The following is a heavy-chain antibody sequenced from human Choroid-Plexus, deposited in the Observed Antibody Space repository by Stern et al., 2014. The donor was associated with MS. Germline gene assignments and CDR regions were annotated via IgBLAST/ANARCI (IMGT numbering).Heavy chain of an antibody. CDR2: VSDDGSNK. CDR3: AKDRQYLTYYFDH. D-gene: IGHD2/OR15-2a*01. J-gene: IGHJ4*02. Sequence: VHLVESGGGVVQPGRPLRLSCAASGFTFGSCAMHWVRQAPGKGLEWVAGVSDDGSNKYYADSVKSLFTISRDNSQNPLYMQMSSLRAEDTAVYYCAKDRQYLTYYFDHWGQGSLVTVSS. CDR1: GFTFGSCA. V-gene: IGHV3-30*18.